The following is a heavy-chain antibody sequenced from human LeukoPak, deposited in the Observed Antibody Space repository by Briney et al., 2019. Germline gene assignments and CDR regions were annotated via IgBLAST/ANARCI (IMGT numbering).Heavy chain of an antibody. Sequence: SETLSLTCTVSGYSISSGYYWGWIRQPPGKGLEWIGSIYFRGSTYYNPSLKSRLTISVDTSKNQFSLKVSSVTAADTAVYYCARAFRMATISTYYFDYWGQGALVTVSS. J-gene: IGHJ4*02. D-gene: IGHD5-24*01. CDR1: GYSISSGYY. CDR3: ARAFRMATISTYYFDY. CDR2: IYFRGST. V-gene: IGHV4-38-2*02.